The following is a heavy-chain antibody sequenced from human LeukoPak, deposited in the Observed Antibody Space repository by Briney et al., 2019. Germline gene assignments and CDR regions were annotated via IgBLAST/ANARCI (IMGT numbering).Heavy chain of an antibody. V-gene: IGHV3-30*18. CDR3: AKDARGDYLDY. CDR2: ISYDGSNK. Sequence: GGSLRLSCAASGFTFSSYGMLWVRQAPGKGLEWVAVISYDGSNKYYADSVKGRFTISRDNSKNTLYLQMNSLRAEDTAVYYCAKDARGDYLDYWGQGTLVTVSS. J-gene: IGHJ4*02. D-gene: IGHD4-17*01. CDR1: GFTFSSYG.